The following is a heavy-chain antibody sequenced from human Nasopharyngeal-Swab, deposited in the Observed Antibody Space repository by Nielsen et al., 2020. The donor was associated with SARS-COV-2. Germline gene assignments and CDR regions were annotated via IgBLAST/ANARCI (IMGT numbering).Heavy chain of an antibody. D-gene: IGHD5-24*01. V-gene: IGHV5-51*01. CDR1: GYSFTSYW. Sequence: GESLKISCKGSGYSFTSYWIGWVRQMPGKGLEWMGIIYPGDSDTRYSPSFQGQVTISADKSISTAYLQWSSLKASDTAMYYCARQALGRDGYINPDYWGQGTRVTVSS. J-gene: IGHJ4*02. CDR3: ARQALGRDGYINPDY. CDR2: IYPGDSDT.